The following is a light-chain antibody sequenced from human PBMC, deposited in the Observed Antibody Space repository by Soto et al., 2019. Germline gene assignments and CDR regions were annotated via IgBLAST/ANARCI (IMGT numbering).Light chain of an antibody. Sequence: SALTQPASVSGSPGQSITISCTGTSSDVGLYDYVSWYQQHPGKAPQLMIYEVSNRPSGVSNRFSGSKSGNTASLTISGLQAEDEADYYCSSYTSSSTVFGTGTKSPS. CDR1: SSDVGLYDY. V-gene: IGLV2-14*01. CDR3: SSYTSSSTV. J-gene: IGLJ1*01. CDR2: EVS.